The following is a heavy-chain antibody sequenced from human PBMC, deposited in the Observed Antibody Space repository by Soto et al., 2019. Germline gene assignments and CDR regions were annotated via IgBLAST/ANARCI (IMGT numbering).Heavy chain of an antibody. Sequence: SETLSLTCTVSGGSISSGGYYWSWIRQNPGKGLEWIGYIYYSGSTYYNPSLKSRVTISVDTSKNQFSLKLSSVTAADTAVYYCARDGVFMVRGVTTDPPREYYYYYYGMDVWGQGTTVTVSS. J-gene: IGHJ6*02. CDR2: IYYSGST. CDR1: GGSISSGGYY. D-gene: IGHD3-10*01. V-gene: IGHV4-31*03. CDR3: ARDGVFMVRGVTTDPPREYYYYYYGMDV.